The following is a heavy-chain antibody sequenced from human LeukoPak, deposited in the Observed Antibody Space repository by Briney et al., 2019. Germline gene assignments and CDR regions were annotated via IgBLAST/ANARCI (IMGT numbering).Heavy chain of an antibody. D-gene: IGHD3-22*01. CDR1: GFTFSNAW. J-gene: IGHJ4*02. V-gene: IGHV3-15*07. CDR2: IKSKTDGGTT. CDR3: TTTYYYDSSGYYYPYFDY. Sequence: SGGSLRHSCAASGFTFSNAWMNWVRQAPGKGLEWVGRIKSKTDGGTTDYAAPVKGRFTISRDDSKNTLYLQMNSLKTEDTAVYYCTTTYYYDSSGYYYPYFDYWGQGTLVTVSS.